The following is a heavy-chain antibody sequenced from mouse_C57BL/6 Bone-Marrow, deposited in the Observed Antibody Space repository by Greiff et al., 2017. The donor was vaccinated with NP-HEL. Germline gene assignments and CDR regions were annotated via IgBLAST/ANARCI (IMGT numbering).Heavy chain of an antibody. D-gene: IGHD1-1*01. CDR3: TRGDYYGRGYYFDY. J-gene: IGHJ2*01. Sequence: QVQLQQSGAELVRPGASVTLSCKASGYTFTDYEMHWVKQTPVHGLEWIGAIDPETGGTAYNQKFKGKAILTADKSSSTAYLERRSLTSEDSAVYYCTRGDYYGRGYYFDYWGQGTTLTVSS. V-gene: IGHV1-15*01. CDR2: IDPETGGT. CDR1: GYTFTDYE.